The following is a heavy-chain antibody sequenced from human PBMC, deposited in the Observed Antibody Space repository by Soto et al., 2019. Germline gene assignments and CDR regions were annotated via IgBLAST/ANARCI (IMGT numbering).Heavy chain of an antibody. D-gene: IGHD2-15*01. Sequence: GASVKVSCKASGYTFFNYGISWVRQAPGQGLEWMGWISGYNGNTNYAQKFQARVTMTTDTSTTTAYMELRSLRSDGAAFYYCARKSGSSSWFDPWGQGTLVTVSS. J-gene: IGHJ5*02. V-gene: IGHV1-18*01. CDR3: ARKSGSSSWFDP. CDR1: GYTFFNYG. CDR2: ISGYNGNT.